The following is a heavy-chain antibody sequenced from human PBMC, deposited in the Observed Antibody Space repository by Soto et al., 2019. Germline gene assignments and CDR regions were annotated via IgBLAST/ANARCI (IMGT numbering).Heavy chain of an antibody. CDR2: IYYSGST. J-gene: IGHJ4*02. V-gene: IGHV4-59*01. Sequence: QVQLQESGPGLVKPSETLSLTCTVSGGSISSYYWRWIRQPPGKGLEWIGYIYYSGSTNYNPSLKRRVTISVDTSKNQFSLKLSSVTAADTAVCYCARGEERGAMPSGYWGQGTLVTVSS. CDR3: ARGEERGAMPSGY. D-gene: IGHD3-16*01. CDR1: GGSISSYY.